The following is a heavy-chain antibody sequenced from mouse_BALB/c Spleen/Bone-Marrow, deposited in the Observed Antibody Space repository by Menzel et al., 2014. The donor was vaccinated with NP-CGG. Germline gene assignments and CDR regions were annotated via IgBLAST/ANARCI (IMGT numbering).Heavy chain of an antibody. CDR3: TRQTATLDY. D-gene: IGHD1-2*01. Sequence: EVQLQQSGTVLARPGASVKMSCKASGYSFTSYWIHWVKQRPGQGLEWIGAIYPGDSDTSFNQKFKDKAKLTAVTSASTAYKELSSRTNEDSAVYYCTRQTATLDYWGQGTTLTVSS. CDR1: GYSFTSYW. CDR2: IYPGDSDT. J-gene: IGHJ2*01. V-gene: IGHV1-5*01.